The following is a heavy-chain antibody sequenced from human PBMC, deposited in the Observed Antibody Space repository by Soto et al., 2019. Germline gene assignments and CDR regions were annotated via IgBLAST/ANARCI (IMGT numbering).Heavy chain of an antibody. CDR3: ARGRYYDFWSGYLGAHNWFDP. D-gene: IGHD3-3*01. CDR2: MNPNSGNT. Sequence: ASVKVSCKASGYTFTGYDINWVRQATGQGLEWMGWMNPNSGNTGYAQKFQGRVTMTRNTSISTAYMELSSLRSEDTAVYYCARGRYYDFWSGYLGAHNWFDPWGQGTLVTVSS. J-gene: IGHJ5*02. V-gene: IGHV1-8*01. CDR1: GYTFTGYD.